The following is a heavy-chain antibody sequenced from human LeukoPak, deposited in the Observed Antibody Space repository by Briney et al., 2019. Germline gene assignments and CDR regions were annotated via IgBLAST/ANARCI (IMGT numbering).Heavy chain of an antibody. J-gene: IGHJ4*02. CDR2: LSGSGDST. CDR1: GFTFSSYA. CDR3: AKGIDPTYLRHFDY. Sequence: GGSLRLSCAASGFTFSSYAMSWVRQAPGKGLEWVSTLSGSGDSTYYADSVKGRFTISRDNSKNTLYLQMNSLRAEDTAVYYCAKGIDPTYLRHFDYWGLGTLVTVSS. V-gene: IGHV3-23*01.